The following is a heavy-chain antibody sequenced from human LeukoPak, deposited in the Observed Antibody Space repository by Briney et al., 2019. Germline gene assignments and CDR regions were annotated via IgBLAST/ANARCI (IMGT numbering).Heavy chain of an antibody. CDR2: VYYSGST. V-gene: IGHV4-39*01. CDR3: ARQGLWELPTFDS. D-gene: IGHD1-26*01. CDR1: GGSISSGSYY. J-gene: IGHJ4*02. Sequence: PSETLSLTCTVSGGSISSGSYYWGYIRQPPQKGLEWIGSVYYSGSTYYNPSLKSRVTISVDTSKNQSSLKLSSVTAADTAVYYCARQGLWELPTFDSWGQGTLVSVSS.